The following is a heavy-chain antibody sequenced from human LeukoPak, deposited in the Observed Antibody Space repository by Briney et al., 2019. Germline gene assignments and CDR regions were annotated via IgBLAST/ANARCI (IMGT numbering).Heavy chain of an antibody. CDR3: AGRRVLDASFDY. Sequence: PGGSLRLSCAAAGFTVSNNYMRWVRQAPGKGLEWVSVIYSGDNTYYLESVKGRFTISRDNSKNTLFLQMNRLRAEDTAVYYCAGRRVLDASFDYWGQGTLVTVSS. J-gene: IGHJ4*02. D-gene: IGHD3-16*01. V-gene: IGHV3-66*02. CDR1: GFTVSNNY. CDR2: IYSGDNT.